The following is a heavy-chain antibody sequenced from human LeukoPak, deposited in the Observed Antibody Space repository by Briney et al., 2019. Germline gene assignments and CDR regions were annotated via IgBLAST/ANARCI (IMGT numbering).Heavy chain of an antibody. Sequence: GGSLRLFCAASGFTFSSYAMSGVRQAPGKGLEWVSAISGSGGSPYYAAPVKGRFTISRDNSKKTLYLQMNSLRAEDTAVYYCAKGLSGYSYGFNDIWGQGTMVTVSS. CDR2: ISGSGGSP. V-gene: IGHV3-23*01. CDR3: AKGLSGYSYGFNDI. D-gene: IGHD5-18*01. CDR1: GFTFSSYA. J-gene: IGHJ3*02.